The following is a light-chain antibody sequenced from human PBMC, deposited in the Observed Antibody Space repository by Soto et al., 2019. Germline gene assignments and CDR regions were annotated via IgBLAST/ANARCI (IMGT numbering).Light chain of an antibody. CDR1: QNIVNY. V-gene: IGKV1-39*01. Sequence: QMTQATESLFAFVGAKDSLTCRASQNIVNYLNWYQQKPGKAPKLLIYGASSLQSGVPSRFSGSASGTEFTLTISSLQFVAFSVYYCQQYRNWSPLTFGQGTRLEIK. CDR3: QQYRNWSPLT. CDR2: GAS. J-gene: IGKJ5*01.